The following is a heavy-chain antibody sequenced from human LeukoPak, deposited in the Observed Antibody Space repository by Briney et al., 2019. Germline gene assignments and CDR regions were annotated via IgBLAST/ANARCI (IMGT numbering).Heavy chain of an antibody. Sequence: PGGSLRLSCAASGFTFSSYGMHWVRQAPGKGLEWVAFIRYDGSNKYYADSVKGRFTISRDNSKNTLYLQMNSLRAEDTAVYYCAKAPPAYDFWSGSPGRYFDYWGQGTLVTVSS. V-gene: IGHV3-30*02. CDR3: AKAPPAYDFWSGSPGRYFDY. D-gene: IGHD3-3*01. CDR1: GFTFSSYG. J-gene: IGHJ4*02. CDR2: IRYDGSNK.